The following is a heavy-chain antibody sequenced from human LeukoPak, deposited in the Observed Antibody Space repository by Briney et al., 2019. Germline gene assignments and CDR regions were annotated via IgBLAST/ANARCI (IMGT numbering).Heavy chain of an antibody. CDR3: ARFAHVYSAYDY. J-gene: IGHJ4*02. CDR2: INPSGSST. V-gene: IGHV1-46*01. Sequence: ASVKVSCKASGYTFTSYYIHRVRLAPGQGLEWMGIINPSGSSTHYAQKFQGRVTMTTDTSTSTVYMNLGSLRSEDTAVYYCARFAHVYSAYDYWGQGTLVTVSS. D-gene: IGHD5-12*01. CDR1: GYTFTSYY.